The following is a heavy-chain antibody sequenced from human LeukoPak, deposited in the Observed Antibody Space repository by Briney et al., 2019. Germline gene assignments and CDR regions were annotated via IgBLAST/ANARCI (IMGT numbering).Heavy chain of an antibody. CDR1: GFTFSSYG. D-gene: IGHD4-17*01. Sequence: PGGSLRLSCAASGFTFSSYGMHWVRQAPGKGLEWVAVIWYDGSNKYYADSVKGRFTISRDNSKNTLYLQMNSLRAEDTAVYYCAKFGGTVTNHDAFDIWGQGTMVTVSS. V-gene: IGHV3-30*02. CDR3: AKFGGTVTNHDAFDI. J-gene: IGHJ3*02. CDR2: IWYDGSNK.